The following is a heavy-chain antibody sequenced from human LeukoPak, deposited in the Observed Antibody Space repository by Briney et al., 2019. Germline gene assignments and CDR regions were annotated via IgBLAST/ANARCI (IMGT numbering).Heavy chain of an antibody. CDR2: ISGSGSGT. CDR3: AKDVRGYNRPVDY. CDR1: GFSFSSHA. Sequence: GGSLRLSCAASGFSFSSHAMNWVRQAPGKGLEWVSAISGSGSGTDYADSVKGRFTTSRDNSKNTVYLQMNSLRAEDTALYYCAKDVRGYNRPVDYWGEGTLVTVSS. J-gene: IGHJ4*02. V-gene: IGHV3-23*01. D-gene: IGHD3-10*02.